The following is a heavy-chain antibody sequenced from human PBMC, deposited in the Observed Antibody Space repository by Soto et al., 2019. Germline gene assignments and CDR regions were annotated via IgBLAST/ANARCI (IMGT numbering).Heavy chain of an antibody. Sequence: GGSLRLACAASGFSFSSYAMSWARQAPGKGLEWVSAISGSGGSTYYADSVKGRFTISRDNSKNTLYLQMNSLRAEDTVVYYCAKDCSGGSCYSGWGQGTLVTVSS. J-gene: IGHJ4*02. CDR2: ISGSGGST. CDR1: GFSFSSYA. D-gene: IGHD2-15*01. CDR3: AKDCSGGSCYSG. V-gene: IGHV3-23*01.